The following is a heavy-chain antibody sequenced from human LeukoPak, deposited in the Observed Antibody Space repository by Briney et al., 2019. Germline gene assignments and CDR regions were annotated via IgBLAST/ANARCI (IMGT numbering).Heavy chain of an antibody. D-gene: IGHD3-10*02. J-gene: IGHJ6*04. CDR3: AELGITMIGGV. Sequence: GGSLRLSCAASGFIVSSNYMSWVRQAPGKGLEWVSVIYSGGSTYYTDYVTGGISISRRNAKNSTYRLKKRLNSEDTAVYYCAELGITMIGGVWGKGTTVTISS. V-gene: IGHV3-53*01. CDR2: IYSGGST. CDR1: GFIVSSNY.